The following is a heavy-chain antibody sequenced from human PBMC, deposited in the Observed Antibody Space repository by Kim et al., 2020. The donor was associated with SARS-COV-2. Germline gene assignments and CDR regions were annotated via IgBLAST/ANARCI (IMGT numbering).Heavy chain of an antibody. J-gene: IGHJ4*02. CDR3: ARETSSIAARGLFDY. V-gene: IGHV4-34*01. CDR2: INHSGST. D-gene: IGHD6-6*01. CDR1: GGSFSGYY. Sequence: SETLSLTCAVYGGSFSGYYRSWIRQPPGKGLEWIGEINHSGSTNYNPSLKSRVTISVDTSKNQFSLKLSSVTAADTAVYYCARETSSIAARGLFDYWGQGTLVTVSS.